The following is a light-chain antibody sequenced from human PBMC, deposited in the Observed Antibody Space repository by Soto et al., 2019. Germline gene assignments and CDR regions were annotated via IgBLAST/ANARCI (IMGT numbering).Light chain of an antibody. CDR2: AAS. Sequence: IQLTQSPSSLSASVGDRGTITCRASQGISSYLAWYQQQPWKAPKLLIYAASTLQSGVPSRFSGSGSGTDFTLNISSLQTEDFATYYCQQRGTFGQGTKLEIK. V-gene: IGKV1-9*01. CDR1: QGISSY. CDR3: QQRGT. J-gene: IGKJ2*02.